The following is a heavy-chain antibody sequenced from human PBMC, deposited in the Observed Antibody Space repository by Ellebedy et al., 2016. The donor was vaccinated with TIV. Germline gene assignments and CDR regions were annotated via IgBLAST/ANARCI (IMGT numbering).Heavy chain of an antibody. V-gene: IGHV3-23*01. D-gene: IGHD5-12*01. CDR2: ISGTGITT. CDR3: AKDRASGYEFFDS. CDR1: GGSISSSN. J-gene: IGHJ4*02. Sequence: GGSLRLXXAVSGGSISSSNWWSWVRQAPGKGLEWVSGISGTGITTYYADSVEGRFTISRDNSKNTLYLQMNSLRAEDRAVYYCAKDRASGYEFFDSWGQGTLVNVSS.